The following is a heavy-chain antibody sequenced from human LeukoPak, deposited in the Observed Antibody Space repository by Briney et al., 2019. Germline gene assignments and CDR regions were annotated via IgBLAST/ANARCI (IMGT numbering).Heavy chain of an antibody. CDR1: GGTFSGYA. CDR3: ARGFGELSPYYYYYMDV. V-gene: IGHV1-69*05. J-gene: IGHJ6*03. Sequence: SVKVSCKASGGTFSGYAISWVRQAPGQGLEWMGRIIPIFGTANYAQKFQGRVTITTDESTSTAYMELSSLRSEDTAVYYCARGFGELSPYYYYYMDVWGKGTTVTVSS. D-gene: IGHD3-10*01. CDR2: IIPIFGTA.